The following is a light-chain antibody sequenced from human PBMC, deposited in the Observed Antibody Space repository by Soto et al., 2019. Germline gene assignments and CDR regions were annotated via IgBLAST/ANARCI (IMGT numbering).Light chain of an antibody. J-gene: IGKJ5*01. V-gene: IGKV2-28*01. Sequence: DIVMTQSPLSLPVTPGEPASISCRSSQSLLHSNGYNYLDWYLQKPGQSPRLLIYLGSSRASGVPDRFSGSGSGTDFTLTIRSLQPEDFATYYCQQSYRTPPITCGQGTRREIK. CDR1: QSLLHSNGYNY. CDR2: LGS. CDR3: QQSYRTPPIT.